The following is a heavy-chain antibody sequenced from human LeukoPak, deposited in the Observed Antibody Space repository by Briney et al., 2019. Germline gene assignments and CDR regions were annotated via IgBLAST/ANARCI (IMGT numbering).Heavy chain of an antibody. J-gene: IGHJ5*02. CDR1: GGSISGGY. V-gene: IGHV4-4*09. CDR3: ARPYYYDSRIDP. Sequence: SETLSLTCTISGGSISGGYWSWIRQPPGRGLEWIGYVYTSGSTNYNPSLKSRVTISVDTSKSQFALKLSSVTAADTAVYYCARPYYYDSRIDPWGQGILVTVSS. D-gene: IGHD3-22*01. CDR2: VYTSGST.